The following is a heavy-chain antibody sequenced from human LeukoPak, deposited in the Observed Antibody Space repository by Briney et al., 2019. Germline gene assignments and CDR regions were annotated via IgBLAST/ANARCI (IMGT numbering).Heavy chain of an antibody. CDR2: ISGSGGST. V-gene: IGHV3-23*01. CDR3: AKEGSRGYFDFWSGYRGGGFDI. Sequence: GGSLRLSCAASGFTFSSYAMSWVRQAPGKGLEWVSAISGSGGSTYYADSVKGRFTISRDNSKNTLYLQMNSLRAEDTAVYYCAKEGSRGYFDFWSGYRGGGFDIWGQGTMVTVSS. D-gene: IGHD3-3*01. J-gene: IGHJ3*02. CDR1: GFTFSSYA.